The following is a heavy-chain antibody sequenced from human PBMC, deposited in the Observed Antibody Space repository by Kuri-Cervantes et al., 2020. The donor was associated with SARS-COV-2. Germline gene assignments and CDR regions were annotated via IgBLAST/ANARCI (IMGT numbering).Heavy chain of an antibody. V-gene: IGHV3-11*04. J-gene: IGHJ6*03. Sequence: GESLKISCAASGFTFSDYYMSWIRQAPGKGLEWVSYISSSGSTIYYADSVKGRFTISRDNAKNSLYLQMNSLRAEDTAVYYCALVNDYYYYMDVWGKGTTVTVSS. CDR3: ALVNDYYYYMDV. CDR2: ISSSGSTI. D-gene: IGHD4-23*01. CDR1: GFTFSDYY.